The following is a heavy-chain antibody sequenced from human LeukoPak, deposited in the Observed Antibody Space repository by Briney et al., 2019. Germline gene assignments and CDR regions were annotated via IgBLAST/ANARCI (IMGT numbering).Heavy chain of an antibody. CDR1: GLTFSSYT. CDR2: ISSSSGTI. Sequence: TGGSLRLSCAASGLTFSSYTLNCVRQAPGKGLEWVAYISSSSGTIYYADSVKGRFTISRDNAKNSLYLQMNSLRDEDTAVYYCARERNSNSWYDYWGQGTLVTVSS. D-gene: IGHD6-13*01. J-gene: IGHJ4*02. CDR3: ARERNSNSWYDY. V-gene: IGHV3-48*02.